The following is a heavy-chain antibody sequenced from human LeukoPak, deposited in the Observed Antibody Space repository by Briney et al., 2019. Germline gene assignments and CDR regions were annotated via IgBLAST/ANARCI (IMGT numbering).Heavy chain of an antibody. CDR3: AKLLYYYDN. Sequence: GGSLRLSCAASGFTFSSYGMHWVRQAPGKGLEWVAYTQFDGSNEQYADSVKGRFTISRDNSKNTLYLQMNSLRAEDTAVYYCAKLLYYYDNWGQGTLVTVSS. CDR2: TQFDGSNE. D-gene: IGHD2-8*01. J-gene: IGHJ4*02. V-gene: IGHV3-30*02. CDR1: GFTFSSYG.